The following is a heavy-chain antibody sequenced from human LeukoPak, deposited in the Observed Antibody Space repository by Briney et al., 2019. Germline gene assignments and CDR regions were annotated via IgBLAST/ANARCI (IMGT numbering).Heavy chain of an antibody. CDR1: GFTFSSYG. J-gene: IGHJ4*02. CDR2: ISYDGSNK. Sequence: GRSLRLSCAASGFTFSSYGMHRVRQAPGKGLEGVAVISYDGSNKYYADSVKGRFTISRDNSKNTLYLQMNSLRAEDTAVYYCAKDSAATFDYWGQGTLVSVSS. V-gene: IGHV3-30*18. CDR3: AKDSAATFDY. D-gene: IGHD6-25*01.